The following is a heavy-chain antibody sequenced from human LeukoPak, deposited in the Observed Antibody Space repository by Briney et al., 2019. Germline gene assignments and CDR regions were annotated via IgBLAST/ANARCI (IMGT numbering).Heavy chain of an antibody. V-gene: IGHV1-46*01. J-gene: IGHJ5*02. CDR3: ARAYCPSPSCYSGWP. CDR1: GYTFTSYS. Sequence: ASVTVSCKASGYTFTSYSMHWVRQPPGQGLDWMGIINPSGGSTSYAQKSQGRVTMTREMSTNTVYMERSRLRSEGTAVYSWARAYCPSPSCYSGWPWGQGPLFTLSP. CDR2: INPSGGST. D-gene: IGHD2-2*01.